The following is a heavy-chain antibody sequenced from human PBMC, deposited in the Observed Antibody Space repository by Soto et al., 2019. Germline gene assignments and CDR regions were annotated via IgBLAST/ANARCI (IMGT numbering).Heavy chain of an antibody. D-gene: IGHD6-13*01. CDR2: IYYSGST. CDR3: ARDHFSSAGTGLALFDS. CDR1: GGSISSYY. V-gene: IGHV4-59*01. J-gene: IGHJ5*01. Sequence: SETLSLTCTVSGGSISSYYWSWIRQPPGKGLEWIGYIYYSGSTNYNPSLKSRVTISVDTSKNQFSLKLSSVTAADTAVYYCARDHFSSAGTGLALFDSCGQGTLVPVSS.